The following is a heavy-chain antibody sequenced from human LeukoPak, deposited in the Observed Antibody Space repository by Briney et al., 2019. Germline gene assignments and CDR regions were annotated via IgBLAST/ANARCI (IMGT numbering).Heavy chain of an antibody. CDR2: INPNSGGT. CDR3: ARDFAMIFGVVIGFDL. Sequence: ASVKVSCKASGGTFTGYYMHWVRQAPGQGLEWMGRINPNSGGTNYAQKFQGRVTMTRDTSISTAYMELSRLRSDDTAVYYCARDFAMIFGVVIGFDLWGRGTLVTVSS. J-gene: IGHJ2*01. D-gene: IGHD3-3*01. V-gene: IGHV1-2*06. CDR1: GGTFTGYY.